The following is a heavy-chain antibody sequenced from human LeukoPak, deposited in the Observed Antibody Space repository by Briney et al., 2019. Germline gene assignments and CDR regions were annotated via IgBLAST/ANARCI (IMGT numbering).Heavy chain of an antibody. Sequence: PSETLSLTCADDGGSFSDYYWTWIRQPPGKGLEWIGELNHGGTTNYNPSLKSRLTISLDTSKNQFSLRLSSVTAADTAVYYCARVLRYYYGSGSYVDPWGQGTLVTVSS. CDR3: ARVLRYYYGSGSYVDP. D-gene: IGHD3-10*01. V-gene: IGHV4-34*01. CDR2: LNHGGTT. CDR1: GGSFSDYY. J-gene: IGHJ5*02.